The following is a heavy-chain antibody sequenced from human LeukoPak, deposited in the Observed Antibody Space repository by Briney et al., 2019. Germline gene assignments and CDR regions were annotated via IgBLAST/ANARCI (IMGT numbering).Heavy chain of an antibody. Sequence: EAGGAREPPFSAPGLTLGSKARHWVRQSPGKGLEYVSAISSNGGSTYYADSVKGRFTISRDNSKNTLYLQMSSLRAEDTAVYYCVKDLSPVVAAISFDYWGQGNLVTVPS. CDR2: ISSNGGST. D-gene: IGHD2-15*01. V-gene: IGHV3-64D*06. J-gene: IGHJ4*02. CDR1: GLTLGSKA. CDR3: VKDLSPVVAAISFDY.